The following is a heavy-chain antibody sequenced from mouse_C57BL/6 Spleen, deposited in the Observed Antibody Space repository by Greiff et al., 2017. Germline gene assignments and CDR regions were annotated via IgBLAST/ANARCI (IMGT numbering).Heavy chain of an antibody. V-gene: IGHV1-82*01. CDR3: AREGDLLWMYFDV. Sequence: QVQLQQSGPELVKPGASVKISCKASGYAFSSSWMNWVKQRPGKGLEWIGRIYPGDGDTNYNGKFKGKATLTADKSSSTAYMQLSSLTSEDSAVYFCAREGDLLWMYFDVWGTGTTVTVSS. CDR2: IYPGDGDT. D-gene: IGHD2-1*01. CDR1: GYAFSSSW. J-gene: IGHJ1*03.